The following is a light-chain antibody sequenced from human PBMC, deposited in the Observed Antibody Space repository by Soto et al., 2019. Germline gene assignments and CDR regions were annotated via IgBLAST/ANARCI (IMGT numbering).Light chain of an antibody. V-gene: IGKV3-20*01. J-gene: IGKJ1*01. Sequence: EIVVTQSPGTLSLSPGERATLSCRASQTVTRNYVAWFRQKPGQPPSLLIYGVSSRATGIPDRFSGSGSGTDFTLTINRLEPEDFALYYCQQYGSSPPTFGQGTKVDIK. CDR1: QTVTRNY. CDR2: GVS. CDR3: QQYGSSPPT.